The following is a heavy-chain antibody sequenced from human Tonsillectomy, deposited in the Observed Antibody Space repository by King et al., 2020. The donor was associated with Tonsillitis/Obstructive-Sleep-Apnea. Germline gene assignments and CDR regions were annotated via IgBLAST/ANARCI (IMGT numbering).Heavy chain of an antibody. CDR3: AKDQPVTMSPGMDV. V-gene: IGHV3-23*04. CDR1: GFTFSSYA. D-gene: IGHD4-17*01. J-gene: IGHJ6*04. Sequence: VQLVEAGGGLVQPGGSLRLSCASSGFTFSSYAMTWVRPAAGKGLGWVSAISGIGGSTYYADSVKGRFTISRENSKNTLYLQMNSLRAEDTAVYYCAKDQPVTMSPGMDVWGKGTTVTVSS. CDR2: ISGIGGST.